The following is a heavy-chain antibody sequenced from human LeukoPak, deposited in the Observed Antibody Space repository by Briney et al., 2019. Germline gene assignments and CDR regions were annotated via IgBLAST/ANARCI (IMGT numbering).Heavy chain of an antibody. V-gene: IGHV3-30*02. CDR2: IRYDGSNK. D-gene: IGHD6-19*01. CDR3: TKGDRWLVGGGAFDI. CDR1: GFTFSSYG. Sequence: GGSLRLSCAASGFTFSSYGMHWVRQAPGKGLEWVAFIRYDGSNKYYADSVKGRFTISRDNSKNTLYLQMNSLRAEDTAVYYCTKGDRWLVGGGAFDIWGQGAMVTVSS. J-gene: IGHJ3*02.